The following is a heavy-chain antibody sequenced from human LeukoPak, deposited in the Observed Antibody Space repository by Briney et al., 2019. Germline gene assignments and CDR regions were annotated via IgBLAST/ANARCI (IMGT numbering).Heavy chain of an antibody. CDR3: ARGLRGSGSSRRDYNWFDP. D-gene: IGHD3-10*01. J-gene: IGHJ5*02. CDR2: IWYDGSNK. V-gene: IGHV3-33*01. Sequence: GGSLRLSCAASGFTFSSYGMHWVRQAPGKGLEWVAVIWYDGSNKYYADSVKGRFTISRDNSKNTLYLQMNGLRAEDTAVYYCARGLRGSGSSRRDYNWFDPWGQGALVTVSS. CDR1: GFTFSSYG.